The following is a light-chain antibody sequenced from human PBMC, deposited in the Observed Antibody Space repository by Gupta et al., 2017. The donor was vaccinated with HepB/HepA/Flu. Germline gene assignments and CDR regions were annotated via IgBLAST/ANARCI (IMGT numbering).Light chain of an antibody. CDR1: QSVLYSSNNKNY. CDR3: QQDDSTPIT. Sequence: DFVMTQSPDSLAVSLGERATINCKSSQSVLYSSNNKNYLAWYQQKPGQPPKLLIYWASTRESGVPDRFSGRGSGTDFTLTISGLHAEDVAVYYCQQDDSTPITFGQGTRLEIK. CDR2: WAS. V-gene: IGKV4-1*01. J-gene: IGKJ2*01.